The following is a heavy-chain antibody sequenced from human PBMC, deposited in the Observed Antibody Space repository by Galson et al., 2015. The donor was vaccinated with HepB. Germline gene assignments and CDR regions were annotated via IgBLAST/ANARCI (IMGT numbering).Heavy chain of an antibody. CDR1: GGTFSSYA. CDR2: IIPIFGTA. CDR3: ARPGGPNYYHYYMDV. V-gene: IGHV1-69*13. Sequence: SVKVSCKASGGTFSSYAISWVRQAPGQGLEWMGGIIPIFGTANYAQKFQGRVTITADESTSTAYMELSSLRSEDTAVYYCARPGGPNYYHYYMDVWGKGTTVTVSS. D-gene: IGHD3-16*01. J-gene: IGHJ6*03.